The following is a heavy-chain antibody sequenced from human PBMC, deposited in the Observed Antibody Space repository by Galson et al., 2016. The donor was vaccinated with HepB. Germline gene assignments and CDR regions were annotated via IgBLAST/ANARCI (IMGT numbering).Heavy chain of an antibody. CDR2: ISGYNGNK. D-gene: IGHD4-23*01. Sequence: SVKVSCKASGYTFTRSGMSWVRQAPGQGLEWMGRISGYNGNKNYAQKLQGRVTMTTDTAKTTAYMDLRILRSDNTAVYYCSRTTRATTMVTPNTPLDSWGQGTLVTVSS. V-gene: IGHV1-18*01. CDR1: GYTFTRSG. J-gene: IGHJ4*02. CDR3: SRTTRATTMVTPNTPLDS.